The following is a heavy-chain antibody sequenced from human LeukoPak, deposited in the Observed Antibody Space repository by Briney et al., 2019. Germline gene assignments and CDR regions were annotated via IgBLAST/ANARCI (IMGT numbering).Heavy chain of an antibody. CDR1: GFPLSNYG. CDR3: ARDIYDSNSFNYFDY. V-gene: IGHV3-33*01. CDR2: ISHEESYK. D-gene: IGHD3-22*01. J-gene: IGHJ4*02. Sequence: PGRSLRLTCTASGFPLSNYGMHWVRQAPGKGLEWVAVISHEESYKYYADSVKGRFTISRDNSKNMLYLQMDSLRAEDTAVYYCARDIYDSNSFNYFDYWGQGTLSPPPQ.